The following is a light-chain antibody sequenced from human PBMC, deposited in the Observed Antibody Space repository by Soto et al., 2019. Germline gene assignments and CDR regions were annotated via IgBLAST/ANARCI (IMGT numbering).Light chain of an antibody. J-gene: IGKJ5*01. CDR2: DAS. CDR3: QQRSNWPPIT. CDR1: QSVSSY. V-gene: IGKV3-11*01. Sequence: EIVLTQSPATLSLSPGERATLSCRASQSVSSYLAWYQQKPGQAPRLLISDASNRATGIPARFSGSGSGTDLTLTISSLEPEDFAVYYCQQRSNWPPITFGQGTRLEIK.